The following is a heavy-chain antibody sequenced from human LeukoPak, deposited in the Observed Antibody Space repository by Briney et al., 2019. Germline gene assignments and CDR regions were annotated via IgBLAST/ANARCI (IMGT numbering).Heavy chain of an antibody. J-gene: IGHJ5*02. CDR1: GYTFTSYA. CDR3: ARLRGRLAAAGLFDP. D-gene: IGHD6-13*01. CDR2: INAGNGNT. V-gene: IGHV1-3*01. Sequence: ASVKVSCKASGYTFTSYAMHWVRQAPGQRLEWMGWINAGNGNTKYSQKFQGRVTITRDTSASTAYMELSSPRSEDTAVYCCARLRGRLAAAGLFDPWGQGTLVTVSS.